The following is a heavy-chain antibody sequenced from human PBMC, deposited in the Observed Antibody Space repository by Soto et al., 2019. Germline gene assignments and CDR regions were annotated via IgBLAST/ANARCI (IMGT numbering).Heavy chain of an antibody. CDR1: GGSISSGDYY. CDR2: INYSGST. D-gene: IGHD6-6*01. V-gene: IGHV4-30-4*01. CDR3: AASGLYYSYGMDV. Sequence: QVQLQESGPGLVKPSQTLSLTCTVSGGSISSGDYYWSWIRQPPGKGLEWIGYINYSGSTYYNPSLKCRVTISVDTSKNQASLTLSFLTAADTAVYYCAASGLYYSYGMDVWAQGATFTVSS. J-gene: IGHJ6*02.